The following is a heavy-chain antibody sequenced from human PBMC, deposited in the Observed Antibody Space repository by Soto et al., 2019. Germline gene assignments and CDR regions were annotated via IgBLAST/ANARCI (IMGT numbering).Heavy chain of an antibody. D-gene: IGHD3-3*01. J-gene: IGHJ6*02. CDR1: GGTFSSYA. V-gene: IGHV1-69*13. CDR2: IIPIFGTA. Sequence: ASVKVSCKASGGTFSSYAISWVRQAPGQGLEWMGGIIPIFGTANYAQKFQGRVTITADESTSTAYMELSSLRSEDTAVYYCARDHDFWSGYYPPRNYYYYYGMDVWGQGTTVTVSS. CDR3: ARDHDFWSGYYPPRNYYYYYGMDV.